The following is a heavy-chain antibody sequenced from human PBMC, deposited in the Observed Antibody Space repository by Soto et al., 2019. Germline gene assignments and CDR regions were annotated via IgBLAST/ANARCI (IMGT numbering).Heavy chain of an antibody. J-gene: IGHJ6*02. CDR3: ARSWSGSTSGRVDV. V-gene: IGHV3-20*03. CDR1: GFNFDDHF. D-gene: IGHD3-3*01. Sequence: XGSLRLTFVASGFNFDDHFMNWVRQVPGKGLEWVGHINWNGYSIGYGGSVRGRFTISRDNAQNTLYLQMNSLRTEDTAVYYCARSWSGSTSGRVDVWGQGTTVTVSS. CDR2: INWNGYSI.